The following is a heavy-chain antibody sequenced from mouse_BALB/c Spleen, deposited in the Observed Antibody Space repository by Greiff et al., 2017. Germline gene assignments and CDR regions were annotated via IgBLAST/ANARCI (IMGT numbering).Heavy chain of an antibody. CDR1: GFAFSSYD. D-gene: IGHD4-1*01. J-gene: IGHJ4*01. V-gene: IGHV5-12-1*01. CDR3: ARPSTGTDAMDY. Sequence: EVKLVESGGGLVKPGGSLKLSCAASGFAFSSYDMSWVRQTPEKRLEWVAYISSGGGSTYYPDTVKGRFTISRDNAKNTLYLQMSSLKSEDTAMYYCARPSTGTDAMDYWGQGTSVTVSS. CDR2: ISSGGGST.